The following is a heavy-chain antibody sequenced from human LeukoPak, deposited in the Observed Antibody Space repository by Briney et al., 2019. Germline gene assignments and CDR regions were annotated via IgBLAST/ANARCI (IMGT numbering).Heavy chain of an antibody. V-gene: IGHV3-21*01. J-gene: IGHJ4*02. CDR2: ISSNSSYI. D-gene: IGHD3-16*01. CDR1: GFTFSSYS. Sequence: PGGSLRLSCAASGFTFSSYSMNWVRQAPGKGLEWVSSISSNSSYIYYADSVKGRFTISRDNAKNSLYLQMNSLRAEDTAVYYCARGAFGGFDYWGQGTLVTVSS. CDR3: ARGAFGGFDY.